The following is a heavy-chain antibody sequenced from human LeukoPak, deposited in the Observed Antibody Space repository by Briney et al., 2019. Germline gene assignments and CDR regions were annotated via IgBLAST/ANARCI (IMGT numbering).Heavy chain of an antibody. Sequence: GGSLRLSCAASGFTFSSYAMHWVRQAPGKGLEYVSAISSNGVSTYYANSVKGRFTISRDNSKNTLYLQMNSLRTEDTAVYYCARSLHMVRGVNDAFDIWGQGTMVTVSS. J-gene: IGHJ3*02. CDR2: ISSNGVST. CDR1: GFTFSSYA. V-gene: IGHV3-64*01. D-gene: IGHD3-10*01. CDR3: ARSLHMVRGVNDAFDI.